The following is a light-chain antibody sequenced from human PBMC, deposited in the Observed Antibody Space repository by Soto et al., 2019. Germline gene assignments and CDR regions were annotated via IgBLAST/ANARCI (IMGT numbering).Light chain of an antibody. CDR1: QGIRDD. Sequence: AIQMTQSPSSLSASVGDRVTITCRASQGIRDDLGWYQQKPGKAPKVLISATSNLHGGVPSRFSGSGSGTDFTLTISSLQPEDFATYYCLQDYNYPLTFGQGTKVEIK. CDR2: ATS. V-gene: IGKV1-6*01. J-gene: IGKJ1*01. CDR3: LQDYNYPLT.